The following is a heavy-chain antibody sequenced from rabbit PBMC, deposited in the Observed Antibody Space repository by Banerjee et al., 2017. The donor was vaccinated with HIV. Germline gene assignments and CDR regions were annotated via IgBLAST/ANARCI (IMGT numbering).Heavy chain of an antibody. J-gene: IGHJ4*01. Sequence: QSLQESGGGLFQPGGSLALTCKASGFDFSTYGVSWVRQAPGKGLEWIGCINTSSGNTVYASWAIGRFTISKTSSTTVTLQMTSLTAADTATYFCARDLAGVIGWNFNFWGPGTLVTVS. CDR2: INTSSGNT. CDR3: ARDLAGVIGWNFNF. D-gene: IGHD4-1*01. CDR1: GFDFSTYG. V-gene: IGHV1S40*01.